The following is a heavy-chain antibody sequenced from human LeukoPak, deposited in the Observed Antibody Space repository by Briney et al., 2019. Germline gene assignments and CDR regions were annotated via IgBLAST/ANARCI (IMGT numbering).Heavy chain of an antibody. CDR1: GGTFSSYA. D-gene: IGHD1-26*01. CDR3: ARELSGSYYHFQH. J-gene: IGHJ1*01. Sequence: SVKDSCKASGGTFSSYAISWVRQAPGQGLEWMGGIIPIFGTANYALKFQGRVTITADESTSTAYMELSSLRSEDTAVYYCARELSGSYYHFQHWGQGTLVTVSS. V-gene: IGHV1-69*13. CDR2: IIPIFGTA.